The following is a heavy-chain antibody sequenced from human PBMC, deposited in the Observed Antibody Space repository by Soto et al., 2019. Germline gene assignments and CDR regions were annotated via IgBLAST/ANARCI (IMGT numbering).Heavy chain of an antibody. CDR3: ARDQSTTGYYGLDV. V-gene: IGHV3-53*01. J-gene: IGHJ6*02. CDR1: VFSFKNYQ. Sequence: GVSLRLSCAAAVFSFKNYQMNWVRQAPGKGLEWVSVIYSGGVTYYPDSVKGRFTTIRDTSKNTVYLQINSLRAEDTAMYYCARDQSTTGYYGLDVWGQGTPVTGSS. CDR2: IYSGGVT.